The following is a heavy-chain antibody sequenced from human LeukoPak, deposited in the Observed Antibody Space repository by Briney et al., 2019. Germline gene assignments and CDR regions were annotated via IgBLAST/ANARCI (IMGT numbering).Heavy chain of an antibody. CDR1: GGSISSSSYY. CDR3: ARHSSSGWYLFDH. V-gene: IGHV4-39*01. Sequence: ASETLSLTCTVSGGSISSSSYYWGWIRQPPGKGLEWIGSIYYSGSTYYNPSLKSRVTISVDTSKNQFSLKLSSVTAADTAVYYCARHSSSGWYLFDHWGQGTLVTVSS. J-gene: IGHJ4*02. CDR2: IYYSGST. D-gene: IGHD6-19*01.